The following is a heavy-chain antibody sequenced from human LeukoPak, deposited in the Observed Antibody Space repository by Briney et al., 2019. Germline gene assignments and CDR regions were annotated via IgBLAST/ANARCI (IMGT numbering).Heavy chain of an antibody. CDR1: GFTFDDYA. J-gene: IGHJ6*02. V-gene: IGHV3-9*01. CDR3: AKDLRAGGILRDYYYGMGV. CDR2: ISWNSGSI. D-gene: IGHD4-17*01. Sequence: GGSLRLSCAASGFTFDDYAMHWVRQAPGKGLEWVSGISWNSGSIGYADSVKGRFTISRDNAKNSLYLQMNSLRAEDTALYYCAKDLRAGGILRDYYYGMGVWGQGTTVTVSS.